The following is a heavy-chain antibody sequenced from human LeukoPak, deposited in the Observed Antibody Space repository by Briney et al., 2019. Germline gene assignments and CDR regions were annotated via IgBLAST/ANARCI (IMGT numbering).Heavy chain of an antibody. CDR1: GYTLTELS. V-gene: IGHV1-24*01. Sequence: ASVKVSCKVSGYTLTELSMHWVRQAPGKGLEWMGGFDPEDGETIYAQKFQGRVTMTRDTSISTAYMELSRLRSDDTAVYYCARDVSYYDFWSGNYKVGYYYYYMDVWGKGTTVTVSS. J-gene: IGHJ6*03. CDR2: FDPEDGET. CDR3: ARDVSYYDFWSGNYKVGYYYYYMDV. D-gene: IGHD3-3*01.